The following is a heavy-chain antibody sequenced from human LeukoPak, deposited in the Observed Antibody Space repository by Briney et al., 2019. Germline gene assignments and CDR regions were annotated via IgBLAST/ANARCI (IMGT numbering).Heavy chain of an antibody. D-gene: IGHD4-11*01. Sequence: GGSLRLSCAASGFAFSSYWMHWGRQAPGKGLVWASRINSDGSSTTYADSVQDRFTISRDNAKNTLYLQMNSLRADDTAVYYCARSVYSYYANWFDPWGQGTLVTVSS. CDR1: GFAFSSYW. V-gene: IGHV3-74*01. CDR3: ARSVYSYYANWFDP. CDR2: INSDGSST. J-gene: IGHJ5*02.